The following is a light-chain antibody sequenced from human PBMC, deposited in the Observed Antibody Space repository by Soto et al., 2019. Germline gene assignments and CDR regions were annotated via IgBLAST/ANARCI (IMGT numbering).Light chain of an antibody. CDR1: SSNIGAGYD. J-gene: IGLJ2*01. CDR2: GNS. CDR3: QSYDSSLYVV. V-gene: IGLV1-40*01. Sequence: QTVVTQPPSVSGAPGQRDTISCTGSSSNIGAGYDVHWYQQLPGTAPKLLIYGNSNRPSGVPDRFSGSKSGTSASLAITGLHAEDEADYYCQSYDSSLYVVFGGWTKVTVL.